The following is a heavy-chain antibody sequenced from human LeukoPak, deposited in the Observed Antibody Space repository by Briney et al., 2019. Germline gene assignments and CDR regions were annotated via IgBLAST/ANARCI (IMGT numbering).Heavy chain of an antibody. D-gene: IGHD5-18*01. V-gene: IGHV4-59*12. CDR3: ARVGYSYGLDY. J-gene: IGHJ4*02. CDR1: GGSISSYY. CDR2: IYYSGST. Sequence: PSETLSLTCTVSGGSISSYYWSWIRQPPGKGLEWIGYIYYSGSTYYNPSLKSRVTISVDTSKNQFSLKLSSVTAADTAVYYCARVGYSYGLDYWGQGTLVTVSS.